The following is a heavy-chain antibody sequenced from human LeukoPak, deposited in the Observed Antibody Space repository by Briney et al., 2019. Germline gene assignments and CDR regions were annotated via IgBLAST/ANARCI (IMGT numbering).Heavy chain of an antibody. CDR2: ISGSGGST. J-gene: IGHJ4*02. Sequence: GGSLRLSCAASGFTFSSYAMSWVRQAPGKGLEWVSAISGSGGSTYYADSVKGRFTISRDNSKNTLYLQMNSLRAEDTAVYYCAYYDSSGYFHFDYWGQGTLVTVSS. D-gene: IGHD3-22*01. V-gene: IGHV3-23*01. CDR1: GFTFSSYA. CDR3: AYYDSSGYFHFDY.